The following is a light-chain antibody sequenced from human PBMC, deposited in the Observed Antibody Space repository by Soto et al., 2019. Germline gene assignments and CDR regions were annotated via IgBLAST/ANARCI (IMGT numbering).Light chain of an antibody. V-gene: IGKV3-15*01. J-gene: IGKJ1*01. CDR3: QQYNIWPRT. CDR2: GAP. CDR1: QSVSSK. Sequence: EIVMTQSPGTLSVSPGERATLSCRASQSVSSKLAWYQQKPGQAPRLLIHGAPTRATGVPARFSGSGSGTQFTLTISGLQSDDLAVYFCQQYNIWPRTFGQGTKVEIK.